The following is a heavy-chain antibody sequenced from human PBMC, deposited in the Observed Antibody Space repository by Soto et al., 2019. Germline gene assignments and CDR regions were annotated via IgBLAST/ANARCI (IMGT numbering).Heavy chain of an antibody. CDR3: ARAEYYDYVWGSYRPMVYYGMDV. CDR1: GVSFSGYY. V-gene: IGHV4-34*01. Sequence: SETLSLTCAVYGVSFSGYYWSWIRQPPGKGLEWIGEINHSGSTNYNPSLKSRVTISVDTSKNQFSLKLSSVTAADTAVYYCARAEYYDYVWGSYRPMVYYGMDVWGQGTTVTVSS. CDR2: INHSGST. J-gene: IGHJ6*02. D-gene: IGHD3-16*02.